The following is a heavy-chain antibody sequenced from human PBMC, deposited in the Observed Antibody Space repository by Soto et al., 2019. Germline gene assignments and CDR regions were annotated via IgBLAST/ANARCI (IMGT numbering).Heavy chain of an antibody. CDR3: AIGGDCVPSYYYYYMDV. V-gene: IGHV3-23*01. Sequence: PGGSLRLSCAASGFTFSSYAMSWVRQAPGKGLEWVSAISGSGGSTYYADSVKGRFTISRDNSKNMLYLQMNSLRAEYTAVYYFAIGGDCVPSYYYYYMDVWGKGITVTVSS. CDR1: GFTFSSYA. D-gene: IGHD2-21*02. J-gene: IGHJ6*03. CDR2: ISGSGGST.